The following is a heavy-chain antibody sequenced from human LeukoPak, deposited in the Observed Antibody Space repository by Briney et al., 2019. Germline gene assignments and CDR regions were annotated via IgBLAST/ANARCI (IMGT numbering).Heavy chain of an antibody. CDR1: GFTFSSFW. D-gene: IGHD3-16*01. J-gene: IGHJ6*02. V-gene: IGHV3-7*04. CDR2: IKTDGSEK. CDR3: ARFGVSHDMDG. Sequence: GGSLRLSCGASGFTFSSFWMTWVRQAPGKGLEWVGNIKTDGSEKYYVDPLKGRFTISRDNAKNSLYLQMNSLRAEDTAVYYCARFGVSHDMDGWGQVTTVTVSS.